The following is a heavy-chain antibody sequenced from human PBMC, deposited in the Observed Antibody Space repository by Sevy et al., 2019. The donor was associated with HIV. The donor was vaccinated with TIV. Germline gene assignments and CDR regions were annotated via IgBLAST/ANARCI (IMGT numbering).Heavy chain of an antibody. V-gene: IGHV1-69*13. CDR3: ARGSGSKTWFDP. CDR1: GGTFSSYA. D-gene: IGHD5-12*01. J-gene: IGHJ5*02. CDR2: IIPIFGTA. Sequence: ASVKVSCKTSGGTFSSYAISWVRQAPGQGLEWMGGIIPIFGTANYAQKFQGRVTITADESTSTAYMDLSSLRSEDTAGYYCARGSGSKTWFDPWGQGTLVTVSS.